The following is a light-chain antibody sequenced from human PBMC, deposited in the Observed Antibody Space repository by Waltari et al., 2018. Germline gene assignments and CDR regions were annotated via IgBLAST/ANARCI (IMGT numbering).Light chain of an antibody. CDR2: GES. J-gene: IGKJ1*01. CDR1: QSISSN. V-gene: IGKV3-15*01. CDR3: QQYNNWPWT. Sequence: EIVMTQSPVTLSVSPGERATLSCRSSQSISSNFAWYQQKPGQAPRLVMYGESTRATGVPARFSGSGSGTECTLTIYSMQSEDFAVYYCQQYNNWPWTFGQGTKVEIK.